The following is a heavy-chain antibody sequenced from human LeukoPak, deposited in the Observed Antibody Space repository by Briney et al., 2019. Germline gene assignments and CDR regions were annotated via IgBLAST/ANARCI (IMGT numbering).Heavy chain of an antibody. CDR3: ARALRYCSSTSCYGDY. CDR1: GYTFTSYG. Sequence: GASVKVSCKASGYTFTSYGISWVRQAPGQGLEWMGWISAYNSNTNYAQKLQGRVTMTTDTSTSTAYMELRSLRSDDTAVYYCARALRYCSSTSCYGDYWGQGTLVTVSS. J-gene: IGHJ4*02. V-gene: IGHV1-18*01. D-gene: IGHD2-2*01. CDR2: ISAYNSNT.